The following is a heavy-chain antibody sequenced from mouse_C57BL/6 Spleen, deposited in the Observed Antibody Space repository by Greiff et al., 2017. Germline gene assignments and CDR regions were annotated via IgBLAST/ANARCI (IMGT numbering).Heavy chain of an antibody. CDR2: INPSNGGT. CDR3: ARYAYDDYAMDY. V-gene: IGHV1-53*01. J-gene: IGHJ4*01. CDR1: GYTFTSYW. D-gene: IGHD2-2*01. Sequence: QVQLQQPGTELVKPGASVKLSCKASGYTFTSYWMHWVKQRPGQGLEWIGIINPSNGGTNYNEKFKSKATLTVDKSSSTAYMQLSSLTSEDSAVYYCARYAYDDYAMDYWGQGTSVTVSS.